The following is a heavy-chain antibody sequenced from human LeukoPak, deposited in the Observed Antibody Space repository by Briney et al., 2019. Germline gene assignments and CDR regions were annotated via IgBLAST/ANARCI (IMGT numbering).Heavy chain of an antibody. CDR2: IIPIFGTA. J-gene: IGHJ4*02. D-gene: IGHD4-23*01. Sequence: SVKVSCKASGGTFSSYAISWVRQAPGQGLEWMGGIIPIFGTAIYAQKFQGRVTITTDESTSTAYMELSSLRSEDTAVYYCASNYGGNSDYWGQGTLVTVSS. CDR3: ASNYGGNSDY. V-gene: IGHV1-69*05. CDR1: GGTFSSYA.